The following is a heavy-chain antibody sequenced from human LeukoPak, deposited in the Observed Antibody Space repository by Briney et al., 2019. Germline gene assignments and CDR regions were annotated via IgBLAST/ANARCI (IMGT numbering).Heavy chain of an antibody. Sequence: SETLSLTCTVSGGSISSYYWSWIRQPPGKGLEWIGYIYYSGSTNYNPSLKSRVTISVDTSKNQFSLKLSSVTAADTAVYYCARVEDHYDFWSGYFSAFDIWGQGTMVTVSS. CDR2: IYYSGST. V-gene: IGHV4-59*01. CDR1: GGSISSYY. J-gene: IGHJ3*02. D-gene: IGHD3-3*01. CDR3: ARVEDHYDFWSGYFSAFDI.